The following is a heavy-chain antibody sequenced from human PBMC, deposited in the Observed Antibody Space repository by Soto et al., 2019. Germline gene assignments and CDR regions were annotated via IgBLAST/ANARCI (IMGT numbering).Heavy chain of an antibody. CDR1: GGSIRSYY. CDR2: IYSSGSS. D-gene: IGHD2-8*01. V-gene: IGHV4-4*07. Sequence: SETLSLTCKGSGGSIRSYYWNWIRQPAGKGLEWIGRIYSSGSSDCNPSLKSRVTMSVDTSKNQFSLNLSSVTAADTAVYYCVRNGYCINGVCYFGVLSYWAQGSLVTVSP. J-gene: IGHJ4*02. CDR3: VRNGYCINGVCYFGVLSY.